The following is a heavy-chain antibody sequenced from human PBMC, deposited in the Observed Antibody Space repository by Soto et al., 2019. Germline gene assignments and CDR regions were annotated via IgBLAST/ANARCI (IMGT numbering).Heavy chain of an antibody. CDR3: ARRVTLIRGVIDQSSYAGMDV. Sequence: QVQLQESCPGLVKPSWTLSLTCGVSGGSISSRHWWSWVRQSPGKGLEWIGEVYHSGTTNLNPSLESRVTISVDRANNHVSLNLSSASVADTAVYFCARRVTLIRGVIDQSSYAGMDVWGQGTTVLVSS. CDR1: GGSISSRHW. V-gene: IGHV4-4*02. D-gene: IGHD3-10*01. CDR2: VYHSGTT. J-gene: IGHJ6*02.